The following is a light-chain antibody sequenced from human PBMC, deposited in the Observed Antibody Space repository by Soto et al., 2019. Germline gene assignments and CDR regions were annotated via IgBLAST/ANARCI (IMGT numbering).Light chain of an antibody. J-gene: IGKJ5*01. CDR3: QHYHSLPIT. CDR1: QSVSSY. V-gene: IGKV3-11*01. Sequence: DIVLTQSPDTLSLSPGERATLSCRASQSVSSYLAWYQQKPGQAPRLLIFDGSNRATGIPARFSGSGSGTDFTLTISSLEPEDFATYYCQHYHSLPITFGRGTRLEFK. CDR2: DGS.